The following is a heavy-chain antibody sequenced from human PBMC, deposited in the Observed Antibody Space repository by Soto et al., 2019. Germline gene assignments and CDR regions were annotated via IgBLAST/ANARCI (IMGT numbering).Heavy chain of an antibody. J-gene: IGHJ4*02. CDR3: ARHFSVDYFDY. Sequence: SETLSLTCTVSGGSISSYYWSWIRQPPGKGLEWIGYIYYSGSTNYNPSLKSRVTISVDTSKNQFSLKLSSVTAADTAVYYCARHFSVDYFDYWGQGTLVTVSS. CDR2: IYYSGST. V-gene: IGHV4-59*08. CDR1: GGSISSYY.